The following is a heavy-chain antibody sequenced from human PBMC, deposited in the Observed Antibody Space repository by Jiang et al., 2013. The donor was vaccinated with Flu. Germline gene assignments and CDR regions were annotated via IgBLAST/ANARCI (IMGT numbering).Heavy chain of an antibody. D-gene: IGHD6-19*01. J-gene: IGHJ3*02. Sequence: ASGFTFDDYAMHWVRQAPGKGLEWVSGISWNSGSIGYADSVKGRFTISRDNAKNSLYLQMNSLRAEDTALYYCAKGGQQWLPTLGCAFDIWGQGTMVTVSS. CDR3: AKGGQQWLPTLGCAFDI. V-gene: IGHV3-9*01. CDR1: GFTFDDYA. CDR2: ISWNSGSI.